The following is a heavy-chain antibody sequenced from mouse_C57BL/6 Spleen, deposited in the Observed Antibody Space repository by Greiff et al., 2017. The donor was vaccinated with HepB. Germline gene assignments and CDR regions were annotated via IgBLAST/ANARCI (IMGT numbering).Heavy chain of an antibody. V-gene: IGHV1-52*01. D-gene: IGHD2-1*01. CDR2: IDPSDSET. CDR1: GYTFTSYW. Sequence: QVQLKQPGAELVRPGSSVKLSCKASGYTFTSYWMHWVKQRPIQGLEWIGNIDPSDSETHYNQKFKDKATLTVDKSSSTAYMQLSSLTSEDSAVYYCAREGGNYSYYFDYWGQGTTLTVSS. J-gene: IGHJ2*01. CDR3: AREGGNYSYYFDY.